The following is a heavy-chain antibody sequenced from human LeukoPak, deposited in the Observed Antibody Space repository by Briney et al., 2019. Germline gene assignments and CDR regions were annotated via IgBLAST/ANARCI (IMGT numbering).Heavy chain of an antibody. CDR3: ARHYGN. Sequence: SETLSLTCTVSGGSVSSGSSYWSWIRQPPGKGLEWIAYIYYSGSTNYNPSLKSRVTISVDTSKNQFSLKLSSVTAADTAVYYCARHYGNWGQGTLVTVSS. D-gene: IGHD3-16*01. J-gene: IGHJ4*02. CDR2: IYYSGST. CDR1: GGSVSSGSSY. V-gene: IGHV4-61*01.